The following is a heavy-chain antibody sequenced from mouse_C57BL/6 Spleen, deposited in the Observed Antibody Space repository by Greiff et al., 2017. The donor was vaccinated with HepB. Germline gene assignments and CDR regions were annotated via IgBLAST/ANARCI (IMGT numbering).Heavy chain of an antibody. V-gene: IGHV1-20*01. CDR3: ARHYYGSSSYYFDY. Sequence: EVHLVESGPELVKPGDSVKISCKASGYSFTGYFMNWVMQSHGKSLEWIGRINPYNGDTFYNQKFKGKATLTVDKSSSTAHMELRSLTSEDSAVYYCARHYYGSSSYYFDYWGQGTTLTVSS. D-gene: IGHD1-1*01. J-gene: IGHJ2*01. CDR2: INPYNGDT. CDR1: GYSFTGYF.